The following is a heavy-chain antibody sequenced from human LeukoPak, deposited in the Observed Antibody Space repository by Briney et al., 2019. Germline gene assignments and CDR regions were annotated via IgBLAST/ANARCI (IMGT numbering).Heavy chain of an antibody. CDR2: IKSKTDGGTT. V-gene: IGHV3-15*07. D-gene: IGHD2-15*01. Sequence: GSLRLSCAASGFTFSSYWMNWVRQAPGKGLEWVGRIKSKTDGGTTDYAAPVKGRFTISRDDSKNTLYLQMNSLKTEDTAVYYCTTDGGEDIVVVVAATDFDYWGQGTLVTVSS. CDR3: TTDGGEDIVVVVAATDFDY. CDR1: GFTFSSYW. J-gene: IGHJ4*02.